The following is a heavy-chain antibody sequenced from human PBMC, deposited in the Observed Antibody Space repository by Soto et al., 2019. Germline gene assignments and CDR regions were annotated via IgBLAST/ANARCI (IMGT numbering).Heavy chain of an antibody. V-gene: IGHV4-34*01. Sequence: PSETLSLTCAVYGGSFSGYYWSWIRQPPGKGLEWIGEINHSGSTNYNPSLKSRVTISVDTSKNQFSLKLSSVTAADTAVYYCASRGGLVRGNYYGMDVWGQGTTVTVSS. J-gene: IGHJ6*02. D-gene: IGHD3-10*01. CDR3: ASRGGLVRGNYYGMDV. CDR1: GGSFSGYY. CDR2: INHSGST.